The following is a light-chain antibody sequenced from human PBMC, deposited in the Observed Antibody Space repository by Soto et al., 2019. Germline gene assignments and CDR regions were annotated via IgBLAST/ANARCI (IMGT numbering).Light chain of an antibody. CDR1: SSDVGGYNY. J-gene: IGLJ1*01. Sequence: QSVLTHPASVSWSPGQSITISCTGTSSDVGGYNYVSWYQQHPGKAPKLVIYEVNYRPSGVSNRFSGSKSGNTASLTISGLQAEDEADYYCSSYTSSSTGVFGTGTKVTVL. V-gene: IGLV2-14*01. CDR2: EVN. CDR3: SSYTSSSTGV.